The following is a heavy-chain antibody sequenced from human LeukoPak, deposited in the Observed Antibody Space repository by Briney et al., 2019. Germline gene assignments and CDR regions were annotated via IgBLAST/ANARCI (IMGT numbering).Heavy chain of an antibody. CDR3: ARDGVYGSGSYSDWYFDL. CDR2: IYTSGST. J-gene: IGHJ2*01. V-gene: IGHV4-61*02. Sequence: SETLSLTCTVSGGSLSSSSYYWSWIRPPAGKGLEWIGRIYTSGSTNYNPSLKSRVTMSVDTSKNQFSLKLSSVTAADTAVYYCARDGVYGSGSYSDWYFDLWGRGTLVTVSS. D-gene: IGHD3-10*01. CDR1: GGSLSSSSYY.